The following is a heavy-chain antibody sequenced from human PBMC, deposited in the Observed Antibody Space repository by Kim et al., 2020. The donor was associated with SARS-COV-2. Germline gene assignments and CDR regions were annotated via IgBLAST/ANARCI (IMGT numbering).Heavy chain of an antibody. CDR2: IIPIFGTA. V-gene: IGHV1-69*13. J-gene: IGHJ4*02. CDR1: GGTFSSYA. Sequence: SVKVSCKASGGTFSSYAISWVRQAPGQGLEWMGGIIPIFGTANYAQKFQGRVTITADESTSTAYMELSSLRSEDTAVYYCATTSRGYSYGYGQYFDYWGQGTLVTVSS. CDR3: ATTSRGYSYGYGQYFDY. D-gene: IGHD5-18*01.